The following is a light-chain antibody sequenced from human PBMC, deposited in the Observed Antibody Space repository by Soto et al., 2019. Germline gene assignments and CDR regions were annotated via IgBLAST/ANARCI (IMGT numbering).Light chain of an antibody. J-gene: IGKJ4*01. CDR3: QQRSNWPLT. Sequence: EIVLTQSPATLSLSPGERATLSCRASQSVSSYFAWYQQKPGQAPRLLIYDASDRATGIPARFSGSGSGTDFTLTTSSLEPEGFALYYSQQRSNWPLTFGGGTKVEIK. V-gene: IGKV3-11*01. CDR2: DAS. CDR1: QSVSSY.